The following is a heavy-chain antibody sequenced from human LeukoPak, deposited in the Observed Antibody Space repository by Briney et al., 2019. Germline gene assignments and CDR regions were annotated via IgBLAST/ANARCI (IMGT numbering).Heavy chain of an antibody. CDR1: GFTFSSYA. V-gene: IGHV3-23*01. D-gene: IGHD2-2*01. Sequence: PGGSLRLSCAASGFTFSSYAMNWVRQTPGKGLEWVSAVSGSGDTTHYADSVEGRFTISRDNSKKTLYLQMNSLRAEDTALYYCAKNAGLPYCTSTSCPLDPCGQGTLVSVSS. CDR3: AKNAGLPYCTSTSCPLDP. J-gene: IGHJ5*02. CDR2: VSGSGDTT.